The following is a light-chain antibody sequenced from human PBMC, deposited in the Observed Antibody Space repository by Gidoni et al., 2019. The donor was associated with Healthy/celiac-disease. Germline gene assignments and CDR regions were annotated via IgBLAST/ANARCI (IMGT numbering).Light chain of an antibody. CDR2: QDA. Sequence: SYELTQPPSVSVSPGQTASITCSEDKLVAKFASWYQQKPGQSPVLVIYQDAKRPSGIPERFSGSNSGNTATLTISGTQAMDEADYYCQAWDSSTAVFGGGTKLTVL. V-gene: IGLV3-1*01. CDR3: QAWDSSTAV. CDR1: KLVAKF. J-gene: IGLJ2*01.